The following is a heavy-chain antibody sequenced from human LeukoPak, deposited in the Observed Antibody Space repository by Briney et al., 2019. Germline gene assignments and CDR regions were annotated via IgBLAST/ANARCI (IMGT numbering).Heavy chain of an antibody. D-gene: IGHD3-10*01. J-gene: IGHJ6*02. V-gene: IGHV3-48*03. CDR1: EFTFSIYN. CDR2: ISSRGDTI. CDR3: VRDYYGSGSYYNAYYGMDV. Sequence: GGSLRLSCAASEFTFSIYNMNWVRQAPGKGLEWVSYISSRGDTIYHADSVKGRFTISRDNAKKSLDLQMNSLRAEDTAVYYCVRDYYGSGSYYNAYYGMDVWGQGTTVTVSS.